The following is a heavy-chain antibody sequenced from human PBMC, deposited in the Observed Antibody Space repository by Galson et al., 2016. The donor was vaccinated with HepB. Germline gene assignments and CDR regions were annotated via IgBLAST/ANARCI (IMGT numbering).Heavy chain of an antibody. Sequence: SLRLSCAASGFTFSGYWMHWVRQAPGKGLEWVSFISSNSSYIYYRDSVKGRFTISRDNAKNSLYLQMNSLRAGDTAVYYCATRTYYSDTSGFYFQNWGQGTLVTVSS. D-gene: IGHD3-22*01. CDR3: ATRTYYSDTSGFYFQN. CDR1: GFTFSGYW. CDR2: ISSNSSYI. V-gene: IGHV3-21*01. J-gene: IGHJ1*01.